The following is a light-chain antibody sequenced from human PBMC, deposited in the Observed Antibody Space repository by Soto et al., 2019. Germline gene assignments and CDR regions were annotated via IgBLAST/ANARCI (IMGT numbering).Light chain of an antibody. Sequence: QSALTQPASVSGSPGQSIAISCTGTSSDVGGYRFVSWYQQHPGKAPKLMIYEVSNRPSGVSNRFSGSKSGNTASLTISGLQAEDEADYFCSSYTTISTYVVFGGVTKLTVL. J-gene: IGLJ2*01. CDR3: SSYTTISTYVV. V-gene: IGLV2-14*01. CDR2: EVS. CDR1: SSDVGGYRF.